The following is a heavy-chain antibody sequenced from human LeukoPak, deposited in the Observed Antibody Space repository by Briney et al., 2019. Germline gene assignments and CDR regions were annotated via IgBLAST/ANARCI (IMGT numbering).Heavy chain of an antibody. CDR3: ANLPTVGSQLPPAEYFQH. V-gene: IGHV3-30*18. CDR1: GFTFSSYG. J-gene: IGHJ1*01. Sequence: GRSLRLSCAASGFTFSSYGMHWVRQAPGKGLEWVAVISYEGSNKYYTDSVKGRFTISRDNSKNTLYLQMNSLRAEDTAVYYCANLPTVGSQLPPAEYFQHWGQGTLVTVSS. D-gene: IGHD2-2*01. CDR2: ISYEGSNK.